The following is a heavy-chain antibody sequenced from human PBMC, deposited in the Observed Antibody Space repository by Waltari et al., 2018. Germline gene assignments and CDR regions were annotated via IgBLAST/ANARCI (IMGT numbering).Heavy chain of an antibody. CDR3: AKEIGSHYYYGMDV. Sequence: QVQLVESGGGVVQPGRSLRLSCAASGFTFRSYGMHWVRQAPGKGLEWVAVISYDGSNKYYADSVKGRFTISRDNSKNTLYLQMNSLRAEDTAVYYCAKEIGSHYYYGMDVWGQGTTVTVSS. V-gene: IGHV3-30*18. CDR1: GFTFRSYG. J-gene: IGHJ6*02. CDR2: ISYDGSNK. D-gene: IGHD6-25*01.